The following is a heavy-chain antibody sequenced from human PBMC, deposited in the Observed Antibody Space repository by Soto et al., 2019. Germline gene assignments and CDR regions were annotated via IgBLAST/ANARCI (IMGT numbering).Heavy chain of an antibody. CDR3: ARSVEGHFDY. Sequence: EVQLVESGGDLVQRGGSLRLSCVASEVTFSVYSMNWVGQAPGKGLEWFSYITSDTKTIKYVDSVKGRFTISRDNAKNSVYLQMNSLRDEDTAVYYCARSVEGHFDYWGQGTVVTVSS. CDR2: ITSDTKTI. D-gene: IGHD6-19*01. CDR1: EVTFSVYS. J-gene: IGHJ4*02. V-gene: IGHV3-48*02.